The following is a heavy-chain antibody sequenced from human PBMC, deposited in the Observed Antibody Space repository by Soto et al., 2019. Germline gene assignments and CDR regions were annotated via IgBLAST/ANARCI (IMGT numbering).Heavy chain of an antibody. Sequence: SETLSLTCAVSGGSISSSSYYWGWIRQPPGKGLEWIGRIYYSGSTYYTPSLQSRVAISVDTSKNQFSLKLNSVTAADTAVYYCARRTVNIRTFYSGLKTHCFDYWGQGTLVTVSS. CDR2: IYYSGST. D-gene: IGHD6-19*01. J-gene: IGHJ4*02. CDR3: ARRTVNIRTFYSGLKTHCFDY. V-gene: IGHV4-39*01. CDR1: GGSISSSSYY.